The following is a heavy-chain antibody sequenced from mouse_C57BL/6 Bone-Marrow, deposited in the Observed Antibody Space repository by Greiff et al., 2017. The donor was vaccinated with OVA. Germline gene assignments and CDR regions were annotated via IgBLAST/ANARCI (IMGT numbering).Heavy chain of an antibody. CDR3: ARDGYSIWIAY. V-gene: IGHV1-63*01. D-gene: IGHD2-3*01. Sequence: VQLQQSGAELVRPGTSVTMSCKASGYTFTNYWIGWAKQRPGHGLEWIGDIYPGGGYTNYNEKFKGKATLTADKSPSTAYMQFSSLTSEDSAIYYCARDGYSIWIAYWGQGTLVTVSA. CDR2: IYPGGGYT. J-gene: IGHJ3*01. CDR1: GYTFTNYW.